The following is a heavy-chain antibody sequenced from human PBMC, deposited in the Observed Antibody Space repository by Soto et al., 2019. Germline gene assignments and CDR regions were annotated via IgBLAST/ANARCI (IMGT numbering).Heavy chain of an antibody. CDR1: GYSFTNYW. CDR3: ARQYCRSTSCYIAWFDP. J-gene: IGHJ5*02. CDR2: IDPSDSYT. Sequence: GESLKISCKGSGYSFTNYWISWVRQMPGKGLEWMGRIDPSDSYTKHSPSFQGHVTISADKSISTAYLQWSSLKASDTAMYYCARQYCRSTSCYIAWFDPWGQGTLVTVSS. D-gene: IGHD2-2*02. V-gene: IGHV5-10-1*01.